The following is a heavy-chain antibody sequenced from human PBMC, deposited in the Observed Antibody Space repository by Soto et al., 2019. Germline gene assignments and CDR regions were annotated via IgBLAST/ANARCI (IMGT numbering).Heavy chain of an antibody. CDR1: GFSLSTSGMC. Sequence: SGPTLVNPTQTLTLTCTFSGFSLSTSGMCVSWIRQPPGKALEWLARIDWDDDKYYSSSLKTRLTISKDTSKNQVVLAMTNMDPVDTATYYCARIRHYSGSSPYYYYGMDVWGQGTTVTVSS. J-gene: IGHJ6*02. CDR2: IDWDDDK. V-gene: IGHV2-70*11. CDR3: ARIRHYSGSSPYYYYGMDV. D-gene: IGHD6-6*01.